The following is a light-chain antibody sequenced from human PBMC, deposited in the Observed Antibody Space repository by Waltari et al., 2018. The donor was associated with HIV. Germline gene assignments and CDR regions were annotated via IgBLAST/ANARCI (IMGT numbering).Light chain of an antibody. V-gene: IGLV7-43*01. CDR2: NTD. CDR1: TGTVISPNY. J-gene: IGLJ3*02. CDR3: VIYYGGSWV. Sequence: QPVVTQEPSLTVSPGGTVTPTCASITGTVISPNYPSWFQHKPGQAPRSPSYNTDNRHSWTPDRFSGSLPGGKAALTLSGVQPEDEADYYCVIYYGGSWVFGGGTRLTVL.